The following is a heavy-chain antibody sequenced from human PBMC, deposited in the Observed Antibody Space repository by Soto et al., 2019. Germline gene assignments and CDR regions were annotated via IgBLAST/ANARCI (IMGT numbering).Heavy chain of an antibody. CDR3: AKDQKDYSGSGTYYVPYGMDV. CDR2: TSFDGNKN. V-gene: IGHV3-30*18. Sequence: QVQLVESGGGVVQPGRSLRLSCVASGFTFSNFGMHWVRQAPGKGLEWVALTSFDGNKNYCADSVKGRFTLSRDNSKNTLYLQMNSMRAEDTALYFCAKDQKDYSGSGTYYVPYGMDVWGQGTTVTVSS. D-gene: IGHD3-10*01. J-gene: IGHJ6*02. CDR1: GFTFSNFG.